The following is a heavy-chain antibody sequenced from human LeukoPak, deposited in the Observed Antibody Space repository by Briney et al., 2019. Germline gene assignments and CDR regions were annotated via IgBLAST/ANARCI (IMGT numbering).Heavy chain of an antibody. CDR3: AWSSGWYADAFDI. D-gene: IGHD6-19*01. V-gene: IGHV3-23*01. J-gene: IGHJ3*02. CDR2: ISGSGGST. Sequence: GGSLRLSCATSGFTFSSYAMSWVRQAPGKGLEWVSAISGSGGSTYYADSVKGRFTISRDNSKNTLYLQMNSLRAEDTAVYYCAWSSGWYADAFDIWGQGTMVTVSS. CDR1: GFTFSSYA.